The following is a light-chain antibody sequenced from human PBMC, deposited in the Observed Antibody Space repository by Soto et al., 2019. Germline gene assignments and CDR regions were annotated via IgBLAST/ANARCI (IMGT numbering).Light chain of an antibody. V-gene: IGKV1-39*01. J-gene: IGKJ5*01. CDR1: HDIGNS. Sequence: DIQMTQSPPSLSASVGDKVTITCQASHDIGNSLNWYQDKPGQPPKLVIYDAYNLETGVPSTFSGNGYGTDFTLTISSLQPEDFATYYCQQSYSTPPTFGQGTRLEIK. CDR3: QQSYSTPPT. CDR2: DAY.